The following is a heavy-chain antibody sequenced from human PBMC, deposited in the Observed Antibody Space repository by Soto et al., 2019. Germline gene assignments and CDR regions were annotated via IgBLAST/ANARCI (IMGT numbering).Heavy chain of an antibody. D-gene: IGHD4-17*01. CDR2: IKQDGTEK. Sequence: GGSLRLSCAASGFTFSTYWMNWVRQAPGKGLEWVANIKQDGTEKYYVDSVKGRFTISRDNAKNSLFLQMNSLRAEDTAVYYCARDRNYGDFDDWGQGTLVTVSS. J-gene: IGHJ4*02. CDR1: GFTFSTYW. CDR3: ARDRNYGDFDD. V-gene: IGHV3-7*01.